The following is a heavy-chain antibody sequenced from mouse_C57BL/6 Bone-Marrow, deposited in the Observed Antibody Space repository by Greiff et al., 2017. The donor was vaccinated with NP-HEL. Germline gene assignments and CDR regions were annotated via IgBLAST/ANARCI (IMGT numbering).Heavy chain of an antibody. CDR1: GYTFTSYW. J-gene: IGHJ1*03. Sequence: QVQLQQPGAELVRPGTSVKLSCKASGYTFTSYWMHWVKQRPGQGLEWIGVIDPSDSYTNYNQKFKGKATLTVDTSSSTAYMQLSSLTSDDSAVYYCARYGNPYFDVWGTGTTVTVSS. D-gene: IGHD2-1*01. V-gene: IGHV1-59*01. CDR3: ARYGNPYFDV. CDR2: IDPSDSYT.